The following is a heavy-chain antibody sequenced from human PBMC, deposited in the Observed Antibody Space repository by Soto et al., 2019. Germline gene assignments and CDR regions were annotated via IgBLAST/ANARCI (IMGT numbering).Heavy chain of an antibody. V-gene: IGHV4-34*01. D-gene: IGHD3-9*01. CDR1: GGSFSGYY. CDR3: ARGRAGDTDKYNWFDP. Sequence: QVQLQQWGAGLLKPSETLSLTCAVYGGSFSGYYWSWIRQPPGKGLEWIGEINHSGSTNYNPSLNRRVTISVDTSKNQFSLKLSSVTAADTAVYYCARGRAGDTDKYNWFDPWGQGTLVTVSS. CDR2: INHSGST. J-gene: IGHJ5*02.